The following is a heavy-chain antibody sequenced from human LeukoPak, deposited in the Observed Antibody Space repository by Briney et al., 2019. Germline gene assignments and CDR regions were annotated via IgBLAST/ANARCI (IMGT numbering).Heavy chain of an antibody. J-gene: IGHJ4*02. CDR2: ISGSGGTT. V-gene: IGHV3-23*01. D-gene: IGHD2/OR15-2a*01. Sequence: PGGSLRLSCAASGFTVSSNYMSWVRQAPGKGLEWVSGISGSGGTTYYADSVKGRFTISRDNSKNTLYLQMNSLRAEDTAVYYCAKTIGPPYYFDYWGQGTLVTVSS. CDR1: GFTVSSNY. CDR3: AKTIGPPYYFDY.